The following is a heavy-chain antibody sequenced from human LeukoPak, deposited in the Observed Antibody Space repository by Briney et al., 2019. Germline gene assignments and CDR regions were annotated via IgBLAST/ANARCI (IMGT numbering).Heavy chain of an antibody. J-gene: IGHJ4*02. Sequence: GGSLRLSCSASGFTFRNFPMHWVRQAPRKGLEYVAAISANGDDTHYKDSVEGRFTISRDNYKNTLNLQLSSLKSDDTAVYYCVKEDSAYYDYWGQGTLVTVSS. CDR3: VKEDSAYYDY. CDR1: GFTFRNFP. CDR2: ISANGDDT. D-gene: IGHD5-18*01. V-gene: IGHV3-64D*06.